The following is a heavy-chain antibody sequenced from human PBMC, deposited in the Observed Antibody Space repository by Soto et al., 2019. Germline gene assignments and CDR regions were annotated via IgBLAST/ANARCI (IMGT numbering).Heavy chain of an antibody. CDR1: GYTFTSYG. CDR3: ARDGPIAVAGTKFDY. J-gene: IGHJ4*02. Sequence: EASVKVSCKASGYTFTSYGISWVRQAPGQGLEWMGWISAYNGNTNYAQKLQGRVTMTTDTSTSTAYMELRSLRSDDTAVYYCARDGPIAVAGTKFDYWGQGTLVTVS. V-gene: IGHV1-18*01. D-gene: IGHD6-19*01. CDR2: ISAYNGNT.